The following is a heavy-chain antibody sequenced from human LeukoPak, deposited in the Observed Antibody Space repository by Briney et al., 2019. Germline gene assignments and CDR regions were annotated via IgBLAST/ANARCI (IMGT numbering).Heavy chain of an antibody. V-gene: IGHV4-34*01. Sequence: KSSETLTLTCAVYGGSFSGYYWSWIRQPPGKGLEWIGEINHSGSTNYNPSLKSRVTISVDTSKNQFSLKLSSVTAADTAVYYCARAARLAYCGGDCPRYYYYYGMDVWGQGTTVTVSS. CDR2: INHSGST. J-gene: IGHJ6*02. CDR3: ARAARLAYCGGDCPRYYYYYGMDV. D-gene: IGHD2-21*02. CDR1: GGSFSGYY.